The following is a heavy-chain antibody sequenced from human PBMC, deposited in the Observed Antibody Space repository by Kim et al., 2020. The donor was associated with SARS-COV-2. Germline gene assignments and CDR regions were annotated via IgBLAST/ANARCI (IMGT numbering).Heavy chain of an antibody. V-gene: IGHV1-69*04. Sequence: SVKVSCKASGGTFSSYAISWVRQAPGQGLEWMGRIIPILGIANYAQKFQGRVTITADKSTSTAYMELSSLRSEDTAVYYCARDSFGGGGSYFNWFDPWG. CDR2: IIPILGIA. CDR3: ARDSFGGGGSYFNWFDP. J-gene: IGHJ5*02. D-gene: IGHD1-26*01. CDR1: GGTFSSYA.